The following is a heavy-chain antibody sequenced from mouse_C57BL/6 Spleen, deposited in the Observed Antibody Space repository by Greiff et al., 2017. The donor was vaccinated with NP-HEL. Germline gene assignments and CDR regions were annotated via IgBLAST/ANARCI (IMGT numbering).Heavy chain of an antibody. CDR1: GYTFTSYG. J-gene: IGHJ3*01. CDR3: ARKGYGFAY. D-gene: IGHD2-2*01. CDR2: IYPRSGNT. V-gene: IGHV1-81*01. Sequence: VQLQQSGAELARPGASVKLSCKASGYTFTSYGISWVKQRTGQGLEWIGEIYPRSGNTYYNEKFKGKATLTADKSSSTAYMELRSLTSEDSAVYFCARKGYGFAYWGQGTLVTVSA.